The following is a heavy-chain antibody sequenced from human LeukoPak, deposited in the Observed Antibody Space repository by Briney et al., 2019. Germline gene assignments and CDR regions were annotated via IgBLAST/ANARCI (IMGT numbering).Heavy chain of an antibody. J-gene: IGHJ4*02. CDR2: ISYDGSNK. CDR3: ARDPTVVTHFDY. Sequence: GGSLRLSCAASGFTFSSYAMHWVRQAPGKGLEWVAVISYDGSNKYYADSVKGRFTISRDNSKNTLYLQMNSLRAEDTAVYYCARDPTVVTHFDYWGQGTLVTVSS. CDR1: GFTFSSYA. V-gene: IGHV3-30-3*01. D-gene: IGHD4-23*01.